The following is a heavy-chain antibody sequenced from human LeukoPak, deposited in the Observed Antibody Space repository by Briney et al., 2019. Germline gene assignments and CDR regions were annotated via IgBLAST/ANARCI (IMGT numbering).Heavy chain of an antibody. CDR3: VRGPRYYDDSGFHYGVFDI. Sequence: GGSLRLSCAASGFSFSIYWMSWVRQAPGKGLEWVANIKQDGSKKYYVDSVKGRFIISRDNSKNTLSLQMNSLTAGDTAVYYCVRGPRYYDDSGFHYGVFDIWGQGTVVTVSS. D-gene: IGHD3-16*01. V-gene: IGHV3-7*03. J-gene: IGHJ3*02. CDR2: IKQDGSKK. CDR1: GFSFSIYW.